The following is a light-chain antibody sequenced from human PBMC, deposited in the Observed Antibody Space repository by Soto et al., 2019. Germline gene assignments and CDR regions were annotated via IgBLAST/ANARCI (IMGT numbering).Light chain of an antibody. CDR2: GAS. J-gene: IGKJ4*01. V-gene: IGKV3-15*01. CDR1: QSVSSN. CDR3: QQYNNWPPLT. Sequence: EIVMTQSPATLSVSPGERATLSCRASQSVSSNLAWYQQKHGQAPRLLIYGASTRATGIPTRFSGSGSGTDFTITISSLQSEDLAVYYCQQYNNWPPLTFGGGTKVEIK.